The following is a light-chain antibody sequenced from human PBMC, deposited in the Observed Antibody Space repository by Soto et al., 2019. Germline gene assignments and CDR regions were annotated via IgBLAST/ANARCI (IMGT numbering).Light chain of an antibody. CDR1: QGVGSN. CDR2: GAS. J-gene: IGKJ1*01. CDR3: QQYNKWPLT. Sequence: EVVMTQSPATLSVSRGDGAALSCRASQGVGSNLAWYQQKPGQAPRLLVYGASTRATGVPARFSGSESGTEFTLTISSLGSEDFAVYYCQQYNKWPLTFGQGTKVEIK. V-gene: IGKV3-15*01.